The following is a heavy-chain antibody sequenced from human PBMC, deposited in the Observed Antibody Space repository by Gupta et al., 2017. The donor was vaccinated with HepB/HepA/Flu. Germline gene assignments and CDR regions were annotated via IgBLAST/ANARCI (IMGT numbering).Heavy chain of an antibody. D-gene: IGHD1/OR15-1a*01. CDR2: IRHDGSNQ. CDR3: ARGNKTFDFDN. V-gene: IGHV3-33*01. CDR1: RFHFSSYA. J-gene: IGHJ4*02. Sequence: QVQLVESGGGVVQPGRSLRLSCEASRFHFSSYAMHWVRQAPGKGLEWVAVIRHDGSNQYYGDSVKGRFTISRDNSKNTLYLQMNSLRAEDTAVYYCARGNKTFDFDNWGQGTLVTVSS.